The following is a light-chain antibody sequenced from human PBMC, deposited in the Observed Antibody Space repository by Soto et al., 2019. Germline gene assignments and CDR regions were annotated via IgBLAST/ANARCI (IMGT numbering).Light chain of an antibody. V-gene: IGKV2-28*01. CDR2: LGS. CDR1: QSLLHSNGYNY. Sequence: DIVMTQSPLSLPVTPGEPASISCRSSQSLLHSNGYNYLDWYLQKPGQSPQLLIYLGSNRASGVPDRFRGSGSCTDFTLKISRVEAEDVGVYYGMEALQTPPTFGQGTKVEI. J-gene: IGKJ1*01. CDR3: MEALQTPPT.